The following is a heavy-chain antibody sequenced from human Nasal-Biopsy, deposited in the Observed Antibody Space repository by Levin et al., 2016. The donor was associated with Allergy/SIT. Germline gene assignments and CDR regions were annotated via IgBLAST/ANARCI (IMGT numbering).Heavy chain of an antibody. Sequence: SGPTLVKPTQTLTLTCTVSGFSLTTSGVGVAWFRQPPGKALEWLALIYWDDDTRYSPSLKSRLTIARDASKNQVVLTMTNLDPMDTATYFCAKRLSGFVATLGYHDSFDIWGQGTLVSVSS. CDR3: AKRLSGFVATLGYHDSFDI. J-gene: IGHJ3*02. D-gene: IGHD2-15*01. V-gene: IGHV2-5*02. CDR2: IYWDDDT. CDR1: GFSLTTSGVG.